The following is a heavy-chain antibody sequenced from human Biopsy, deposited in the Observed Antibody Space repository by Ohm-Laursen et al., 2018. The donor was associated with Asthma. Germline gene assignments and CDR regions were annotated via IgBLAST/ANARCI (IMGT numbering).Heavy chain of an antibody. Sequence: PSETLSLTCAVYGGSFSSNYWSWIRQTPGKGLEWLGDTHHSGYTNYNPSLSRRLTLSVDTSKNQFFLFLSSWTAADTAVYYFARGSSSRLSQWALLVSGGKRAHSYYGMDVWGQGTTVTVSS. CDR1: GGSFSSNY. CDR3: ARGSSSRLSQWALLVSGGKRAHSYYGMDV. D-gene: IGHD1-26*01. J-gene: IGHJ6*02. V-gene: IGHV4-34*01. CDR2: THHSGYT.